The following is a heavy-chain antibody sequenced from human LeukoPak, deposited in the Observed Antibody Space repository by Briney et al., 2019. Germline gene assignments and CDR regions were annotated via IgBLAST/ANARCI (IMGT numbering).Heavy chain of an antibody. D-gene: IGHD6-13*01. J-gene: IGHJ4*02. CDR1: GYTFTGYY. V-gene: IGHV1-2*02. CDR2: INPNSGGT. CDR3: ARDPSSSSWYAIDY. Sequence: ASVKVSCKASGYTFTGYYMHWVRQAPGQGLEWMGWINPNSGGTNYAQKFQGRVTMTRDTSISTAYVELSRLRSDDTAVYYCARDPSSSSWYAIDYWGQGTLVTVSS.